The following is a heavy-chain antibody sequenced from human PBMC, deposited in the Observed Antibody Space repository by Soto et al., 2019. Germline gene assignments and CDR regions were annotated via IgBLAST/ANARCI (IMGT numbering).Heavy chain of an antibody. D-gene: IGHD2-15*01. J-gene: IGHJ6*02. CDR3: ARVPGSRVPYYYYGMDV. V-gene: IGHV1-69*13. Sequence: ASVKVSCKASGGTFSSYAISWVRQAPGQGLEWMGGIIPIFGTANYAQKFQGRVTITADESTSTAYMELSSLRSEDTAVYYCARVPGSRVPYYYYGMDVWGQGTTVTVSS. CDR2: IIPIFGTA. CDR1: GGTFSSYA.